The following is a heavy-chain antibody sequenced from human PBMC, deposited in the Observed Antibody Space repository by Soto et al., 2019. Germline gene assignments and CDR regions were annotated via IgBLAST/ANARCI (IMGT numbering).Heavy chain of an antibody. Sequence: GGALKLSCAGSGFTFSGDAMSWVRQAPWKWREWASSVSGSGGSTYYADSVKGRFTIPRDNSKNTLYLQMNSLRAEDTAVYYCAKVGFYDSSGYYIKGTIRSYYYYYGMDVWGQGTTVTVSS. CDR1: GFTFSGDA. D-gene: IGHD3-22*01. CDR3: AKVGFYDSSGYYIKGTIRSYYYYYGMDV. J-gene: IGHJ6*02. CDR2: VSGSGGST. V-gene: IGHV3-23*01.